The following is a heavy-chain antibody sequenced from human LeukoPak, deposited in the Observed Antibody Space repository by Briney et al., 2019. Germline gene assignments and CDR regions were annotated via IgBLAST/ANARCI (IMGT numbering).Heavy chain of an antibody. V-gene: IGHV4-59*08. CDR3: ARRRAEGGSNGHYNWFDP. J-gene: IGHJ5*02. Sequence: SETLSLTCTVSGDSIDAYYWGWIRQPPGKGLEWIGYIYFSGTTKYNPSLESRVTISVDTSKNQFSLKLSSVTAADTAVYYCARRRAEGGSNGHYNWFDPWGQGILVTVSS. D-gene: IGHD6-13*01. CDR2: IYFSGTT. CDR1: GDSIDAYY.